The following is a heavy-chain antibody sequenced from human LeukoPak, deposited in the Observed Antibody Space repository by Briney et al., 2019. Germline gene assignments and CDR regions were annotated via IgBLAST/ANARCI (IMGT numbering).Heavy chain of an antibody. J-gene: IGHJ6*03. V-gene: IGHV4-61*01. CDR2: IYYSGST. CDR1: GYSISSGYY. CDR3: ARAFYPGYYSYMAV. D-gene: IGHD3-3*02. Sequence: SETLSLTCTVSGYSISSGYYWGWIRQPPGKGLEWIGYIYYSGSTNYNPSLKSRVTISVDTSKNQFSLKLSSVTAADTAVYYCARAFYPGYYSYMAVWGKGTTVTVSS.